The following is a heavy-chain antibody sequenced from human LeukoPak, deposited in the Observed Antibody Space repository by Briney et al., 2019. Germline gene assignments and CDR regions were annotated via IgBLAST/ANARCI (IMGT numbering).Heavy chain of an antibody. V-gene: IGHV3-74*01. CDR2: INSDGSST. CDR1: GFTFSSYW. Sequence: GGSLRLSCAASGFTFSSYWMHWARQAPGKGLVWVSRINSDGSSTSYADSVKGRFTISRDNAKNTLYLQMNSLRAEDTAVYYCARDKVVVVPAAQYYYYYGMDVWGEGTTVTVSS. CDR3: ARDKVVVVPAAQYYYYYGMDV. J-gene: IGHJ6*04. D-gene: IGHD2-2*01.